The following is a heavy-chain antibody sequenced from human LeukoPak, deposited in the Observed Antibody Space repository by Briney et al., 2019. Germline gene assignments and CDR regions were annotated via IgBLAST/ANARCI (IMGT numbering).Heavy chain of an antibody. Sequence: ASVKVSCKASGYTFTSYALNWVRQAPGQGLEWMGWINTNTGNPTYAQGFTGRFVFSLDTSVSTAYLQISTLKAEDIAVYYCARVSRSRGEWLFDNWGQGTLVTVSS. V-gene: IGHV7-4-1*02. J-gene: IGHJ4*02. CDR2: INTNTGNP. D-gene: IGHD3-3*01. CDR3: ARVSRSRGEWLFDN. CDR1: GYTFTSYA.